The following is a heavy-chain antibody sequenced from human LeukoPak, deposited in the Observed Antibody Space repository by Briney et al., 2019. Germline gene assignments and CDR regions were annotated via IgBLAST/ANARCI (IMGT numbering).Heavy chain of an antibody. V-gene: IGHV3-30*04. CDR2: ISYDGSNK. CDR3: ARDVAAAKFGMDV. CDR1: GFTFSSYA. J-gene: IGHJ6*02. Sequence: GRSLRLSCAASGFTFSSYAMHWVRQAPGKGLEWVAVISYDGSNKYYADSVRGRFTISRDNSKNTLYLQMNSLTAADTAVYYCARDVAAAKFGMDVWGQGTTVTVSS. D-gene: IGHD6-13*01.